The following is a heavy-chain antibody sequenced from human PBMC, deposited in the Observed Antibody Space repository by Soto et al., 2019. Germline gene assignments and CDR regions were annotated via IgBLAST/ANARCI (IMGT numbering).Heavy chain of an antibody. CDR3: ARFTRRSSGDY. Sequence: EVQLVESGGDLVQPGGSLRLSCAASGFTFNTYWMSWVRQAPGKGLEWVANIKEDGSEKYYVDSVKGRFTISRDNDKNLLYLQMNSLGAGDTAMYYCARFTRRSSGDYWGQGTLVTVSS. J-gene: IGHJ4*02. CDR1: GFTFNTYW. D-gene: IGHD6-25*01. CDR2: IKEDGSEK. V-gene: IGHV3-7*01.